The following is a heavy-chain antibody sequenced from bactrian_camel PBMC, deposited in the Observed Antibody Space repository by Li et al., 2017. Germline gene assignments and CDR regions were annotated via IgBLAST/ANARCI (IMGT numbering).Heavy chain of an antibody. J-gene: IGHJ4*01. Sequence: DVQLVESGGGSVQAGGSLRLSCAVSGFTYSTYRMSWFRQAPGKEREGVAVIDSIGTTRYADSVKGRFTISVDNAKNRLYLQMNSLRPEDTAMYYCAADEVGGGRGASSCRATDEYDLSGQGTQVTVS. D-gene: IGHD2*01. CDR3: AADEVGGGRGASSCRATDEYDL. CDR1: GFTYSTYR. V-gene: IGHV3S10*01. CDR2: IDSIGTT.